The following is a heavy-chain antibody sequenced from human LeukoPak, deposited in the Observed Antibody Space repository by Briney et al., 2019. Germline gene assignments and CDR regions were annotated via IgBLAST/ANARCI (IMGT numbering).Heavy chain of an antibody. Sequence: GSLRLSCAASGFTFSSYNMNWVRQAPGKGLEWVSSISSGSCYIYYADSLKGRFTISRDNAKNSLYLQVDSLRTEDTAVYYCARDPILTTAYYYYYGMDVWGQGTTVTVSS. CDR2: ISSGSCYI. V-gene: IGHV3-21*01. J-gene: IGHJ6*02. CDR1: GFTFSSYN. D-gene: IGHD4-17*01. CDR3: ARDPILTTAYYYYYGMDV.